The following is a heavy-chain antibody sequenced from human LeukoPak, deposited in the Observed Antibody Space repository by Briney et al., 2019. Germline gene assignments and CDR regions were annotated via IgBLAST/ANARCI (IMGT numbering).Heavy chain of an antibody. D-gene: IGHD3-10*01. CDR2: IYTSGST. CDR3: ARVLLWFGEPHHAFDI. V-gene: IGHV4-61*02. CDR1: GGSISSGSYY. Sequence: PSETLSLTCTVSGGSISSGSYYWSWIRQPAGKGLEWIGRIYTSGSTNYNPSLKSRVTISVDTSKNQFSLKLSSVTAADTAVYYCARVLLWFGEPHHAFDIWGQGTMVTVSS. J-gene: IGHJ3*02.